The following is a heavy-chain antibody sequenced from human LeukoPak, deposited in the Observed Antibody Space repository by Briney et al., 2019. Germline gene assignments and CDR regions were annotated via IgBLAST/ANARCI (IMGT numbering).Heavy chain of an antibody. D-gene: IGHD3-10*01. CDR2: TSSSSAYT. J-gene: IGHJ4*02. V-gene: IGHV3-21*04. CDR3: AAPFYYYGSGSYYNNPFDY. Sequence: GGSLRLSCAASGFTFSSFSMIWVRQAPGKGLEWVSSTSSSSAYTFYAESGKGRFTISRDNAKNSLFLQMNSLRAEDTAVYYCAAPFYYYGSGSYYNNPFDYWGQGTLVTVSS. CDR1: GFTFSSFS.